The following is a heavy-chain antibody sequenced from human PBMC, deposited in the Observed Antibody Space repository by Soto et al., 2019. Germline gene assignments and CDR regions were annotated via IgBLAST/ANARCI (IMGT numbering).Heavy chain of an antibody. CDR2: ISSSSSYI. CDR1: GFTFSSYS. D-gene: IGHD2-8*01. J-gene: IGHJ3*02. CDR3: ARAGGCTNGVCYFEGAFDI. V-gene: IGHV3-21*01. Sequence: GGSLRLSCAASGFTFSSYSMNWVRQAPGKGLEWVSSISSSSSYIYYADSVKGRFTISRDNAKNSLYLQMNSLRAEDTAVYYCARAGGCTNGVCYFEGAFDIWGQGTMVTVSS.